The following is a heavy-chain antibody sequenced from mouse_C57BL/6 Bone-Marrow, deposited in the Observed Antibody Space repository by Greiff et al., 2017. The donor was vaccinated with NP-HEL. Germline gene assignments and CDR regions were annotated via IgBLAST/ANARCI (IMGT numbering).Heavy chain of an antibody. CDR2: ISSGGSYT. D-gene: IGHD2-4*01. CDR3: ARQDYDYDEGGFDY. CDR1: GFTFSSYG. Sequence: EVQVVESGGDLVKPGGSLKLSCAASGFTFSSYGMSWVRQTPDKRLEWVATISSGGSYTYYPDSVKGRFTISRDNAKNTLYLQMSSLKSEDTAMYYCARQDYDYDEGGFDYWGQGTTLTVSS. V-gene: IGHV5-6*01. J-gene: IGHJ2*01.